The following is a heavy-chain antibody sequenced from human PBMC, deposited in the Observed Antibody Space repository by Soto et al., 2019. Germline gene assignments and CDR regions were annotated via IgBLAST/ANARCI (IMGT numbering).Heavy chain of an antibody. CDR2: IYYSGST. CDR1: GGSISSGGYY. D-gene: IGHD3-3*01. J-gene: IGHJ4*02. V-gene: IGHV4-31*03. Sequence: SETLSLTCTVSGGSISSGGYYWSWIRQHPGKGLEWIGYIYYSGSTYYNPSLKSRVTISVDTSKNQFSLKLSSVTAADTAVYYCAVLGTYYDFWSGPGHFDYWGQGPLVTVSS. CDR3: AVLGTYYDFWSGPGHFDY.